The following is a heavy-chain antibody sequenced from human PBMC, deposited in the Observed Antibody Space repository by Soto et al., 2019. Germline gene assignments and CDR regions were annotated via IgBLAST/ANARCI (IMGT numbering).Heavy chain of an antibody. CDR3: ARRTPLYASESSRFDP. J-gene: IGHJ5*02. Sequence: SETLSLTCTVSGGSITGTTNYWGWIRQPPGKGLEWIGTVDYTGSTNYNPSLESRVTISVDTSKNQFSLNLRSVTAADTAVYYCARRTPLYASESSRFDPWGQGALVTVPQ. D-gene: IGHD3-10*01. CDR2: VDYTGST. CDR1: GGSITGTTNY. V-gene: IGHV4-39*01.